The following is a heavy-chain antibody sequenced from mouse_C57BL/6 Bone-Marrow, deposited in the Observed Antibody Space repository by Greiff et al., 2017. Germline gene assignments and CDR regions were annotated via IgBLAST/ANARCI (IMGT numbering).Heavy chain of an antibody. V-gene: IGHV14-4*01. CDR1: GFNIKDDY. D-gene: IGHD2-3*01. J-gene: IGHJ2*01. CDR3: SSFDVNYFDF. Sequence: EVKLVESGAELVRPGASVKLSCTASGFNIKDDYIHWVKQRPEQGLEWIGWIDPEIGDTEYASKFQGKATRTSDTSSNTAYLQLSSLTSEDTAVYYCSSFDVNYFDFWGQGTPLTVAS. CDR2: IDPEIGDT.